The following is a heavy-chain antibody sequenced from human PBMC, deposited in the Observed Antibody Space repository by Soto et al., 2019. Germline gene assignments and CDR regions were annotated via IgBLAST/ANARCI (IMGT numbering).Heavy chain of an antibody. CDR3: ARDRSIAVAGTDIDY. D-gene: IGHD6-19*01. J-gene: IGHJ4*02. CDR2: ISYDGSNK. CDR1: GFTFSSYA. V-gene: IGHV3-30-3*01. Sequence: QVQLVESGGGVVQPGRSLRLSCAASGFTFSSYAMHWVRQAPGKGLEWVAVISYDGSNKYYADSVKGRFTISRDNSKNTLYLQMNSLRAEDTAVYYCARDRSIAVAGTDIDYWGKGTLVTVSS.